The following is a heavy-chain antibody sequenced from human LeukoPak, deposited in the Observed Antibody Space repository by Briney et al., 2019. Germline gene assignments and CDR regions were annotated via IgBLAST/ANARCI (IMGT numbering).Heavy chain of an antibody. CDR3: ASWGDYYDSSGYYAHLDY. CDR2: INPSGGST. Sequence: GASVKVSCKASGYTFTSYYMHWVRQAPGQGLEWMGIINPSGGSTSYAQKFQGRVTMTRDTSTSTVYMELSSLRSEDTAVYYCASWGDYYDSSGYYAHLDYWGQGTLVTVSS. V-gene: IGHV1-46*01. CDR1: GYTFTSYY. D-gene: IGHD3-22*01. J-gene: IGHJ4*02.